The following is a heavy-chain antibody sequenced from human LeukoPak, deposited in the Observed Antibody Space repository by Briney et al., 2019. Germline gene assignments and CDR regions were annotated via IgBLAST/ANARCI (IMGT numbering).Heavy chain of an antibody. V-gene: IGHV4-34*01. CDR1: GGSFSGYY. CDR3: ASFTSGEGYDSSGYYYFDY. J-gene: IGHJ4*02. Sequence: SETLSLTCAVYGGSFSGYYWSWIRQPPGKGLEWIGEINHSGSTNYNPSLKSRVTISVDTSKNQFSLKLSSVTAADTAVYYCASFTSGEGYDSSGYYYFDYWGQGTLVTVSS. CDR2: INHSGST. D-gene: IGHD3-22*01.